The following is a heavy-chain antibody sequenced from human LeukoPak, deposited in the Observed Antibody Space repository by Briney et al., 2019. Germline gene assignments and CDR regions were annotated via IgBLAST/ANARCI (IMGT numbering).Heavy chain of an antibody. CDR3: ARAYATDAFDI. V-gene: IGHV3-21*01. D-gene: IGHD3-16*01. J-gene: IGHJ3*02. Sequence: GGSLRLSCAASGFTFSSYSMNWVRQAPGKGLEWVSSISSSSSYIYYADSVKGRFIISRDNAKNSLYLQMNSLRAEDTAVYYCARAYATDAFDIWGQGTMVTVSS. CDR1: GFTFSSYS. CDR2: ISSSSSYI.